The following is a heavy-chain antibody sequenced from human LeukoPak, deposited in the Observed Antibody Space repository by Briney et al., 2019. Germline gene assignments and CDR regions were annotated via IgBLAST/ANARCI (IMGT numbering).Heavy chain of an antibody. D-gene: IGHD2-2*02. J-gene: IGHJ3*02. CDR1: GFTFSSYG. CDR3: AKIFGTGGVPAAIWAFDI. V-gene: IGHV3-30*18. CDR2: ISYDGSNK. Sequence: GRPLRLSCAASGFTFSSYGMHWVRQAPGKGLEGVAVISYDGSNKYYADSVKGRFTISRDNSKNTLYLQMNSLRAEDTAVYYCAKIFGTGGVPAAIWAFDIWGQGTMVTVSS.